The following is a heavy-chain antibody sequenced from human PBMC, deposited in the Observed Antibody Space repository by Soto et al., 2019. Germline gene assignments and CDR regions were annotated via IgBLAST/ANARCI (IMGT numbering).Heavy chain of an antibody. J-gene: IGHJ6*03. V-gene: IGHV4-34*01. D-gene: IGHD2-21*01. Sequence: SETLSLTCVVSGGSLSDYFWIWIRQPPGMALEWIGEINHLGSINYNPSLKSRVTMSVDTSKNQFSLTLNSVTAADTATYYCARGGISHWAYFYYMDVWDRGTTVTVSS. CDR2: INHLGSI. CDR3: ARGGISHWAYFYYMDV. CDR1: GGSLSDYF.